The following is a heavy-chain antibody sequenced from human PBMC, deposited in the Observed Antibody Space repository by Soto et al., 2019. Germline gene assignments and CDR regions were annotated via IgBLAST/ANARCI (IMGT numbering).Heavy chain of an antibody. V-gene: IGHV4-39*01. CDR1: GGSISSSSYY. J-gene: IGHJ4*02. D-gene: IGHD6-19*01. CDR2: IYYSGST. Sequence: QLQLQESGPGLVKPSETLSLTCTVSGGSISSSSYYWGWIRQPPGKGLEWIGSIYYSGSTYYNPSLKSRVTISVDTSKNQFSLKLSSVTAADTAVYYCARRIAVAGTSVFDYWGQGTLVTVSS. CDR3: ARRIAVAGTSVFDY.